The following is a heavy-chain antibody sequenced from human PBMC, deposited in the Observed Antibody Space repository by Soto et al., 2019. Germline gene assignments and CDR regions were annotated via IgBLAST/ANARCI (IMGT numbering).Heavy chain of an antibody. CDR1: GYTFTSYA. J-gene: IGHJ3*02. Sequence: GASVKVSCKASGYTFTSYAVHWVRQAPGERLEWMGWINAGNGNTKYSQKFQGRVTITRDTSASTAYMELSSLRSEDTAVYYCASSESDFHRLLEAFDIWGQGTMVTVSS. D-gene: IGHD3-9*01. CDR3: ASSESDFHRLLEAFDI. CDR2: INAGNGNT. V-gene: IGHV1-3*01.